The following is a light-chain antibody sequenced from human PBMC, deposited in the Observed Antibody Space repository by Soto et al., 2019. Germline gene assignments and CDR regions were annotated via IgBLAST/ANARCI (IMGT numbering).Light chain of an antibody. CDR3: QQYNNWLGT. CDR1: QSLSSN. Sequence: EIVMTQSPATLSVSPGERVTLSCRATQSLSSNLAWYQQAPGQAPRLLIYGASTRATGIPARFSGSGSGTEFTLTISSLQSEDFAVYYCQQYNNWLGTFGQGTKVEIK. V-gene: IGKV3-15*01. J-gene: IGKJ1*01. CDR2: GAS.